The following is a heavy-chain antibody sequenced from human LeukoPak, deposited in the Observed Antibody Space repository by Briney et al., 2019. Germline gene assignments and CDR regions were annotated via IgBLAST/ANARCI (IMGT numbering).Heavy chain of an antibody. CDR3: ARDGLVDTPMGAGY. J-gene: IGHJ4*02. D-gene: IGHD5-18*01. CDR1: EFTFGDYD. Sequence: GGSLRLSCTASEFTFGDYDMSWVRQAPGKGLEWVSGINWNGGSTGYADSVKGRFTISRDNAKNSLYLQMNSLRAEDTALYYCARDGLVDTPMGAGYWGQGTLVTVFS. CDR2: INWNGGST. V-gene: IGHV3-20*04.